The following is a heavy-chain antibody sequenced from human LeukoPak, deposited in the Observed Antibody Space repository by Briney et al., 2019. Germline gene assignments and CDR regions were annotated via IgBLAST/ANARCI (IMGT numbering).Heavy chain of an antibody. D-gene: IGHD2-2*01. CDR1: GYSISSGYY. Sequence: SETLSLTCTVSGYSISSGYYWGWIRQPPGKGLEWIGSIYHSGSTYYNPSLKSRVTISVDTSKNQFSLKLSSVIAADTAVYYCASYCSSTSCFASDASDIWGQGTMVTVSS. CDR2: IYHSGST. CDR3: ASYCSSTSCFASDASDI. V-gene: IGHV4-38-2*02. J-gene: IGHJ3*02.